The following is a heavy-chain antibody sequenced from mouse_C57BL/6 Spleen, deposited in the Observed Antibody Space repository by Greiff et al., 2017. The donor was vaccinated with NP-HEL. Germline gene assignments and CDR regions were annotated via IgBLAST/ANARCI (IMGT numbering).Heavy chain of an antibody. Sequence: QVQLQQPGAELVKPGASVKLSCKASGYTFTSYWMHWVKQRPGQGLEWIGMIHPNSGSTNYNEKFKSKATLTVDKSSSTAYMQLSSLTSEDSAVYYCARSPIYYGSSYGYVDVWGTGTTVTVSS. D-gene: IGHD1-1*01. CDR3: ARSPIYYGSSYGYVDV. V-gene: IGHV1-64*01. J-gene: IGHJ1*03. CDR1: GYTFTSYW. CDR2: IHPNSGST.